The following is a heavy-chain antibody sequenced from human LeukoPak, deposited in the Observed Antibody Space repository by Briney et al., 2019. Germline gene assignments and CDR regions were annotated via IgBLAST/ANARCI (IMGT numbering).Heavy chain of an antibody. D-gene: IGHD6-19*01. V-gene: IGHV4-59*08. CDR2: TYDSGAT. CDR3: ARLTRPGRGWSIFDY. CDR1: GGSMSNDY. Sequence: KPSETLSLTCAVSGGSMSNDYWTWIRQPPGKGLEWVGFTYDSGATTSNPSLNSRVTILVDTSQNQLSLRLTSMTAADTAVYYCARLTRPGRGWSIFDYWGQGILVTVSS. J-gene: IGHJ4*02.